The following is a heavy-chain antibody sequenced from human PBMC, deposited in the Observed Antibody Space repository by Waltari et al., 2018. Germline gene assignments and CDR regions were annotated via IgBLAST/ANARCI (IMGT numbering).Heavy chain of an antibody. D-gene: IGHD1-7*01. Sequence: QVQLQESGPGLVKPSETLSLTCAVSGYSISSGYYWGWIRQPPGKGLEWIGSIYHSGSTYYNPSLKSRVTISVDTSKNQFSLKLSSVTAADTAVYYCARGKGYNWNLGAFDIWGQGTMVTVSS. J-gene: IGHJ3*02. CDR3: ARGKGYNWNLGAFDI. CDR2: IYHSGST. V-gene: IGHV4-38-2*01. CDR1: GYSISSGYY.